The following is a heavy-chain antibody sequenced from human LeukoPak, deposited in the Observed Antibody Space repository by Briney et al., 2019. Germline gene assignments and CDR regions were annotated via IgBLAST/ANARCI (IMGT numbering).Heavy chain of an antibody. CDR3: AKERLARGADY. V-gene: IGHV3-23*01. CDR1: GFTFSNYA. CDR2: ISGNGGST. Sequence: GGSLRLSCAASGFTFSNYAMNWVRQAPGKGLEWVSTISGNGGSTYYADSVKGRFTLSRDNSKNTLSLQMNSLRAEATAVYYCAKERLARGADYWGQGTLVTVSS. D-gene: IGHD3-10*01. J-gene: IGHJ4*02.